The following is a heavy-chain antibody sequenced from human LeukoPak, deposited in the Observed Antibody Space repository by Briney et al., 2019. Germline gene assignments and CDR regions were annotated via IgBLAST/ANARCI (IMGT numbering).Heavy chain of an antibody. CDR1: GSTFNTYT. V-gene: IGHV3-48*01. J-gene: IGHJ6*02. D-gene: IGHD6-13*01. CDR2: ISGSSGII. Sequence: PGGSLRLSCAASGSTFNTYTMNWVRLAPGKGLEWVSYISGSSGIIDYADSVKGRFTISRDNSKNTLYLQMNSLRAEDTAVYYCARGITAYSSSWYSDYYYYGMDAWGQGTTVTVSS. CDR3: ARGITAYSSSWYSDYYYYGMDA.